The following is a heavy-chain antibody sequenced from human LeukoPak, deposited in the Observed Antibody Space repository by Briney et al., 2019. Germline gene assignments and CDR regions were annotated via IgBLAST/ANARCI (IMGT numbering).Heavy chain of an antibody. CDR1: GGTFSSYA. J-gene: IGHJ4*02. V-gene: IGHV1-69*04. CDR3: ASLPNYTTHRDY. Sequence: GASVKVSCKASGGTFSSYAISWVRQAPGQGLEWMGRVIPIFGIANYAQKFQGRVTITADKSTSTAYMELSSLRSEDTAVYYCASLPNYTTHRDYWGQGTLVTVSS. CDR2: VIPIFGIA. D-gene: IGHD1-26*01.